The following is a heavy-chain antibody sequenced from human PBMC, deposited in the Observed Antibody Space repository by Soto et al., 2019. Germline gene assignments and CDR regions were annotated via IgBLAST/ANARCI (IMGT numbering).Heavy chain of an antibody. Sequence: SETLSLTXTVSGGSISSYYWSWIRQPPGKGLEWIGYIYYSGSTYYNPSLKSRVTISVDTSKNQFSLKLSSVTAADTAVYYCAKNWNWGSLVHWGQGTLVTVSS. D-gene: IGHD7-27*01. CDR1: GGSISSYY. CDR2: IYYSGST. V-gene: IGHV4-59*08. J-gene: IGHJ4*02. CDR3: AKNWNWGSLVH.